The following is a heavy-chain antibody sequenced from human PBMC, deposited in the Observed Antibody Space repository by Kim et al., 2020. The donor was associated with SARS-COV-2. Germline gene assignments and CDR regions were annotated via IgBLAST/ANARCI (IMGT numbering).Heavy chain of an antibody. D-gene: IGHD3-9*01. Sequence: LRSRVTISVDTSKSQFSLKLSAVTAADTAVYYCARAPPYDILAGYYLDYWGQGTLVTVSS. J-gene: IGHJ4*02. CDR3: ARAPPYDILAGYYLDY. V-gene: IGHV4-59*01.